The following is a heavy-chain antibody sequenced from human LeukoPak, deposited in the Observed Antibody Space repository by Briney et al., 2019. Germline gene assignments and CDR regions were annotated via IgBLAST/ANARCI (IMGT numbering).Heavy chain of an antibody. CDR3: ARTAAGFDY. Sequence: PSETLSLTCTVSGGSISSSSYYWGWIRQPPGTGLEWIGSIYYSGSTNYNPSLKSRVTISVDTSKNQFSLKLSSVTAADTAVYYCARTAAGFDYWGQGTLVTVSS. D-gene: IGHD6-13*01. V-gene: IGHV4-39*07. CDR2: IYYSGST. CDR1: GGSISSSSYY. J-gene: IGHJ4*02.